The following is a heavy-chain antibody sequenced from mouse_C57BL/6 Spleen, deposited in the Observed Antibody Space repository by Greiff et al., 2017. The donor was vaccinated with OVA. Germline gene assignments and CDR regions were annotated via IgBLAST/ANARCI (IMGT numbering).Heavy chain of an antibody. CDR1: GYTFTSYW. Sequence: QVQLQQPGAELVRPGSSVKLSCKASGYTFTSYWLHWVKQRPIQGLEWIGNIDPSDSETHYNQKFKDKATLTVAKSSSTAYMQLSSLTSEDSAVYYCARGGTVVATPMDYWGQGTSVTVSS. D-gene: IGHD1-1*01. CDR3: ARGGTVVATPMDY. J-gene: IGHJ4*01. CDR2: IDPSDSET. V-gene: IGHV1-52*01.